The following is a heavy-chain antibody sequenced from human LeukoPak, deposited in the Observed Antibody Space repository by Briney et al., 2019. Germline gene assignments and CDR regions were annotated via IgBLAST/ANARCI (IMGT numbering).Heavy chain of an antibody. V-gene: IGHV4-38-2*01. CDR2: IYHSGST. J-gene: IGHJ5*02. D-gene: IGHD6-19*01. CDR3: ARLPHLSSGWFDP. Sequence: SETLSLTCAASGYSISSGYYWGWIRQPPGKGLEWIGNIYHSGSTYYNPSLKSRVTISVDTSKNQFSLKLSSVTAADTAVYYCARLPHLSSGWFDPWGQGTQVTVSS. CDR1: GYSISSGYY.